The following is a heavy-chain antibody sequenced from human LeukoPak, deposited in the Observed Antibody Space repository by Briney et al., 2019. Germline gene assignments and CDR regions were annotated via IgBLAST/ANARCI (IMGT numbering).Heavy chain of an antibody. Sequence: SVKVSCKASGGTSNSYRINWVRQAPGQGLEWMGGIIPLFETVSYSQKFKGRVTISADDSTTTGYMELSSLRADDTAVYYCARVQYGNGWSAFDYWGQGAVITVSS. V-gene: IGHV1-69*13. CDR3: ARVQYGNGWSAFDY. J-gene: IGHJ4*02. D-gene: IGHD6-19*01. CDR2: IIPLFETV. CDR1: GGTSNSYR.